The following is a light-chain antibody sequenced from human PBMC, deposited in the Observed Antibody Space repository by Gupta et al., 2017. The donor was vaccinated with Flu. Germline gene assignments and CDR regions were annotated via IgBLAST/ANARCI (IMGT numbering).Light chain of an antibody. Sequence: VTRTCGSSTGAVTSGHYPHWFQQKPGEAPRTLIYDTDNRHSWAPARCSGALLGDKAALTLTGAQPEDEAEYYCCLTYTGARLWVYGGGTKLTVL. CDR2: DTD. CDR3: CLTYTGARLWV. CDR1: TGAVTSGHY. V-gene: IGLV7-46*01. J-gene: IGLJ3*02.